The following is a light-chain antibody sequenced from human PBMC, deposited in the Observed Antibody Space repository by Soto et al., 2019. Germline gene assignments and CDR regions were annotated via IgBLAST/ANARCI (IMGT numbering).Light chain of an antibody. J-gene: IGKJ1*01. Sequence: IHMTHSPSTLSGSLRHRFTITGGSSQTISSWLAWYQQKPGKAPKLLIYKASTLKSGVPSRFSGSGSGTDFSLTISSLQPEDFATYYCQQSYSTPLTFGQGTKVDIK. CDR1: QTISSW. V-gene: IGKV1-5*03. CDR3: QQSYSTPLT. CDR2: KAS.